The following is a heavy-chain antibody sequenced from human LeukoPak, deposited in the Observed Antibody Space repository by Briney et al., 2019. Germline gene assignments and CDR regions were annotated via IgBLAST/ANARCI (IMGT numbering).Heavy chain of an antibody. CDR3: AKDEHYDFWSGSDY. Sequence: GGSLRLSCAASGFTFTRYAMTWVRQAPGKGLEWVSTINARGDSTYYADSVKVRFTISRDNSKNTLYVQMNSLRVEDTAVYYCAKDEHYDFWSGSDYWGQGTLVVVSS. D-gene: IGHD3-3*01. J-gene: IGHJ4*02. CDR2: INARGDST. V-gene: IGHV3-23*01. CDR1: GFTFTRYA.